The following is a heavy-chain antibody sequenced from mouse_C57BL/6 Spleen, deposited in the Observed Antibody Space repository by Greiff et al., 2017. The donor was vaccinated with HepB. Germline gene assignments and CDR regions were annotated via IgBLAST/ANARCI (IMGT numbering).Heavy chain of an antibody. CDR1: GYTFTSYW. V-gene: IGHV1-69*01. CDR3: ARPQTAQATRRYAMDY. J-gene: IGHJ4*01. D-gene: IGHD3-2*02. Sequence: QVQLQQPGAELVMPGASVKLSCKASGYTFTSYWMHWVKQRPGQGLEWIGEIDPSDSYTNYNQKFKGKSTLTVDKSSSTAYMQLSSLTSEDSAVYYCARPQTAQATRRYAMDYWGQGTSVTVSS. CDR2: IDPSDSYT.